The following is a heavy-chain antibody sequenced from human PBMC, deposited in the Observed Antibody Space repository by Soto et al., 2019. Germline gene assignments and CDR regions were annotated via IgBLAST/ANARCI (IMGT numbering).Heavy chain of an antibody. V-gene: IGHV1-18*01. CDR2: ISPYSGNT. Sequence: QVQMVQTGDEVRKPWSSVKVSCKASGYIFVNYGIAWVRQAPGQALEWMGWISPYSGNTNYASKVQGRLTMTTDTSTSTAYKDLGSLTSDDAAVYYCAMVDNYVTPPPQDVWGQGTTVTVSS. CDR3: AMVDNYVTPPPQDV. J-gene: IGHJ6*02. CDR1: GYIFVNYG. D-gene: IGHD3-16*01.